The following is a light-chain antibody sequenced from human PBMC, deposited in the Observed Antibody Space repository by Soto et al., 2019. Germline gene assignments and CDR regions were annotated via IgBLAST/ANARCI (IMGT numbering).Light chain of an antibody. J-gene: IGLJ1*01. CDR3: AACGASLGSFYG. V-gene: IGLV1-44*01. CDR2: STN. CDR1: RSSVGSNT. Sequence: QSVLTQPPSASGTPGQRVTISCSGSRSSVGSNTVNWYQHLPGTAPKLLIYSTNHRPSGVPDRFSAFKVGASASRAISGLQSEDEGDYYCAACGASLGSFYGFGSGTKLTVL.